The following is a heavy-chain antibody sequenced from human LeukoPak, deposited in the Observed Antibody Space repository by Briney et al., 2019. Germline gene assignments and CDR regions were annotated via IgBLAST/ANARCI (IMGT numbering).Heavy chain of an antibody. V-gene: IGHV3-43*02. D-gene: IGHD2/OR15-2a*01. CDR2: IHADGGRT. CDR3: STWAFYHGLDV. Sequence: GGSLRLSCAASGFAFDDYAMHWVRQIPGKGLECVAHIHADGGRTFYADYVKGRFTVFRDNAKNSLFLQMDSLTSDDTAFYYCSTWAFYHGLDVWGQGATVIVSS. J-gene: IGHJ6*02. CDR1: GFAFDDYA.